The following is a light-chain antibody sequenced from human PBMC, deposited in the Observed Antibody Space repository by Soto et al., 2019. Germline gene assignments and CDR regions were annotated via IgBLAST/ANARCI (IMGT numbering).Light chain of an antibody. J-gene: IGLJ2*01. CDR1: SSHIGSNT. CDR2: NNN. CDR3: AAWDDGLSGPV. Sequence: QSVLTQPPSASGTRGQRVTISCSGSSSHIGSNTVSWYQQFPGTAPRLLIYNNNQRPSGVPDRFSGSKSGTSASLAISGLQSEDEANYYCAAWDDGLSGPVFGGGTKLTVL. V-gene: IGLV1-44*01.